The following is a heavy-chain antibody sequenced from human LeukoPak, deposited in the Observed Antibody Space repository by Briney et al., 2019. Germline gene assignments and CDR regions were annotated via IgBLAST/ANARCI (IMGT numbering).Heavy chain of an antibody. D-gene: IGHD2-15*01. CDR1: GFTFSSYA. Sequence: GGSLRLSCAASGFTFSSYAMSWVRQAPGKGLEWVSATSGSGGSTYYADSVKGRFTISRDNSKNTLYLQMNSLRAEDTAVYYCANKRRDRGGRIYYYYGMDVWGQGTTVTVSS. CDR2: TSGSGGST. CDR3: ANKRRDRGGRIYYYYGMDV. J-gene: IGHJ6*02. V-gene: IGHV3-23*01.